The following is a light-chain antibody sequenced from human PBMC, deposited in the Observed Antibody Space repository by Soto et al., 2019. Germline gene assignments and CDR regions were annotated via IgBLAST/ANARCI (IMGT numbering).Light chain of an antibody. CDR1: QSISTY. V-gene: IGKV1-39*01. CDR3: QQSYVSPRT. J-gene: IGKJ1*01. Sequence: DIQMTQSPSSLSASVGDRVTITCRASQSISTYLNWYQQKSGNAPKLLIYDVSTLQTGVPSRFSGSGSGTDFTLTISSLQPEYFATYYCQQSYVSPRTFGQGTKVDIK. CDR2: DVS.